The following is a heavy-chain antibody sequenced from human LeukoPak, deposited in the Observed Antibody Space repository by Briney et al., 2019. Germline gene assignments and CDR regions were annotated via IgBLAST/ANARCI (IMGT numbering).Heavy chain of an antibody. J-gene: IGHJ6*03. CDR3: AKDRCSNGIGCYYYYMDV. Sequence: GGSLRLSCAASEFTFGHYSMHWVRQAPGKGLEWVAYIQNDGSNEQYADSVKGRFSISRDSSKNILYLQMNSLRAEDTAVYYCAKDRCSNGIGCYYYYMDVWGKGTTVTISS. CDR2: IQNDGSNE. CDR1: EFTFGHYS. V-gene: IGHV3-30*02. D-gene: IGHD2-8*01.